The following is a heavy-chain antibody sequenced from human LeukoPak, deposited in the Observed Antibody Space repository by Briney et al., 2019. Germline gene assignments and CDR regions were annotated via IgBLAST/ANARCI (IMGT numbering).Heavy chain of an antibody. Sequence: PSETLSLTCTVSGGSISSYYWGWIRQPPGKGLEWIGNIYYSGSTNYNPSLKSRVTISVDTSKNQFSLKLSSVTAADTAVYYCARERSGSYPPYYFDYWGQGALVTVSS. J-gene: IGHJ4*02. CDR3: ARERSGSYPPYYFDY. CDR2: IYYSGST. V-gene: IGHV4-59*01. CDR1: GGSISSYY. D-gene: IGHD1-26*01.